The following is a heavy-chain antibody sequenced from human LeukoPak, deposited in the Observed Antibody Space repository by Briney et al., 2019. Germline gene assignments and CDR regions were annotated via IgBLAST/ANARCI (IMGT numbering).Heavy chain of an antibody. V-gene: IGHV1-69*13. D-gene: IGHD3-3*01. CDR2: IIPIFGTA. CDR1: GGTFSSYA. CDR3: ARGSRGDFWSGLTDY. Sequence: GASVKVSCKASGGTFSSYAISWVRQAPGQGLEWMGGIIPIFGTANYAQKFQGRVTITADESTSTAYMELSSLRSEDTAVYYCARGSRGDFWSGLTDYWGQGTLVTVSS. J-gene: IGHJ4*02.